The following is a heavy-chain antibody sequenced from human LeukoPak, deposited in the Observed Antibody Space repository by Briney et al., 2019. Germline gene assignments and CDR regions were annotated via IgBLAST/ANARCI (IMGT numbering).Heavy chain of an antibody. CDR2: IYPGDSDT. D-gene: IGHD3-10*01. CDR3: ALLSGPVSGSYSLAFDI. J-gene: IGHJ3*02. V-gene: IGHV5-51*01. Sequence: GESLKISCKGSGYSFTSYWIGWVRQMPGKGLEWMGIIYPGDSDTRYSPSFQGQVTISADKSISTAYLQWSSLKASDTAMYYCALLSGPVSGSYSLAFDIWGQGTMVTVSS. CDR1: GYSFTSYW.